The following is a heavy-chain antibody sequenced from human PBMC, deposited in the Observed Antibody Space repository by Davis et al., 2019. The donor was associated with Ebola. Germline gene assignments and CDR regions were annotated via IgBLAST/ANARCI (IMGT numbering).Heavy chain of an antibody. CDR1: GGTFSSYT. J-gene: IGHJ5*02. CDR2: IIPILGIA. Sequence: SVKVSCKASGGTFSSYTISWVRQAPGQGLEWMGRIIPILGIANYAQRFQGRVTITADKSTSTAYMELSSLRSEDTAVYYCACSVAGTGGWFDPWGQGTLVTVSS. V-gene: IGHV1-69*02. CDR3: ACSVAGTGGWFDP. D-gene: IGHD6-19*01.